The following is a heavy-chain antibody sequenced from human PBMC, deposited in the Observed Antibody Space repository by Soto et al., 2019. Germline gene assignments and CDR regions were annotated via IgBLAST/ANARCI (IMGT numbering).Heavy chain of an antibody. CDR1: GGTFSSYA. V-gene: IGHV1-69*13. Sequence: ASVKVSCKASGGTFSSYAISWVRQAPRQGLEWMGGIIPIFGTANYAQKFQGRVTITADESTSTAYMELSSLRSEDTAVYYCARGQSGYYPNFYYYYGMDVWGQGTTVTVSS. J-gene: IGHJ6*02. CDR2: IIPIFGTA. D-gene: IGHD3-22*01. CDR3: ARGQSGYYPNFYYYYGMDV.